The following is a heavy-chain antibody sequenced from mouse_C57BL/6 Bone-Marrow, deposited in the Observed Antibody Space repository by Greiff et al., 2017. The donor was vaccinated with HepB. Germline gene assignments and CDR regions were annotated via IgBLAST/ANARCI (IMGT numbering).Heavy chain of an antibody. Sequence: VQLQQSGPELVKPGASVKISCKASGYSFTGYYMNWVKQSPEKSLEWIGEINPSTGGTTYNQKFKAKATLTVDKSSSTAYMQLKSLTSEDSAVYYCAREDDGYCAWFAYWGQGTLVTVSA. V-gene: IGHV1-42*01. CDR2: INPSTGGT. CDR3: AREDDGYCAWFAY. CDR1: GYSFTGYY. D-gene: IGHD2-3*01. J-gene: IGHJ3*01.